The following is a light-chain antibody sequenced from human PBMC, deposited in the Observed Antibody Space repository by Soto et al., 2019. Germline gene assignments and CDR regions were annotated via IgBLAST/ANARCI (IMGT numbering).Light chain of an antibody. CDR1: QSVSRSY. CDR3: HHYET. J-gene: IGKJ1*01. CDR2: GDS. V-gene: IGKV3-20*01. Sequence: EILLTQSPGTLSLSPGDRATLSCRASQSVSRSYLGWYQQKPGKAPRLLMYGDSIRAAGVPDRFSGRGSGTKITLTISRLEAEDFTVYYCHHYETFGQGTKVDIK.